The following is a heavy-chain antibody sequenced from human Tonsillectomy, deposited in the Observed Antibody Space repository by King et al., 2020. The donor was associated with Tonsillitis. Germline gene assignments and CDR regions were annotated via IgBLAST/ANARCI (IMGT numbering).Heavy chain of an antibody. Sequence: VQLVESGGGLVQPGGSLRLSCAASGFTFSSYWMSWVRQAPGKGLEWVANIKQDGSEKYYVDSVKGRFAISRDNAKNSLSLQMNSLRAEHTAVYYCVRPPYGDSGPWGQGTLVTVSS. J-gene: IGHJ5*02. V-gene: IGHV3-7*03. D-gene: IGHD4-17*01. CDR3: VRPPYGDSGP. CDR1: GFTFSSYW. CDR2: IKQDGSEK.